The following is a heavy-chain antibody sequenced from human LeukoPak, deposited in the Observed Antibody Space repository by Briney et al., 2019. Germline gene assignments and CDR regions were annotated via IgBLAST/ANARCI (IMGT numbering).Heavy chain of an antibody. CDR3: ARKSCGQIHDTLDV. J-gene: IGHJ6*04. D-gene: IGHD1-1*01. V-gene: IGHV3-23*01. Sequence: GGSLRLSCAASGFTFSSYAMSWVRQAPGKGLEWVSAISGSGGSTYYADSVKGRFTISRDNSKNTLYLQMNSLRAEDTAVYYCARKSCGQIHDTLDVWGKGTTVTVSS. CDR1: GFTFSSYA. CDR2: ISGSGGST.